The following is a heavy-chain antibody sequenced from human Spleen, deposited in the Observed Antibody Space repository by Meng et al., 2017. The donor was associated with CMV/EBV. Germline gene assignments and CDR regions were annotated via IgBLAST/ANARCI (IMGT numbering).Heavy chain of an antibody. V-gene: IGHV1-2*02. J-gene: IGHJ4*02. D-gene: IGHD3-22*01. Sequence: ASVKVSCKASGFTFTGYFMHWVRQAPGQGLEWMGWIDPNSGGTTYAQKFQGRVTMTRDTSISTAYMELSRLRSDDTAVYYCARGDYDSSGLSLEWGQGTLVTVSS. CDR3: ARGDYDSSGLSLE. CDR2: IDPNSGGT. CDR1: GFTFTGYF.